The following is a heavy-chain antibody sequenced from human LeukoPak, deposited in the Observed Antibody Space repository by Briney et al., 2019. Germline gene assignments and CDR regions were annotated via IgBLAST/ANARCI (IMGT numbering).Heavy chain of an antibody. CDR3: ARLTTAGASIAVAGTNAFDI. CDR1: GGSISPYF. V-gene: IGHV4-59*12. D-gene: IGHD6-19*01. Sequence: SETLSLTCTVSGGSISPYFWSWIRQSPGKGLEWIGWIHYSGGTSYNPSLKSRVTISVDTSKNQFSLKLSSVTAADTAVYYCARLTTAGASIAVAGTNAFDIWGQGTMVTVSS. J-gene: IGHJ3*02. CDR2: IHYSGGT.